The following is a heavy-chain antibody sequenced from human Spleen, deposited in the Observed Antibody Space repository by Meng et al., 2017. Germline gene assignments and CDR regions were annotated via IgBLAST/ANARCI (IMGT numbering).Heavy chain of an antibody. CDR3: AKDMSGYDMGVVDY. V-gene: IGHV3-9*03. J-gene: IGHJ4*02. CDR1: GFTFDDYA. CDR2: ISWNSGSI. Sequence: GGSLRLSCAASGFTFDDYAMHWVRQAPGKGLEWVLGISWNSGSIGYADSVKGRFTISRDNAKNSLYLQMNSLRAEDMALYYCAKDMSGYDMGVVDYWGQGTLVTVSS. D-gene: IGHD5-12*01.